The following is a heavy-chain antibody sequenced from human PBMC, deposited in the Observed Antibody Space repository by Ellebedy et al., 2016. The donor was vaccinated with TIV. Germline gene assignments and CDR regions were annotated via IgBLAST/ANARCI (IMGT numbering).Heavy chain of an antibody. CDR2: IYPGDSDT. D-gene: IGHD5/OR15-5a*01. Sequence: GESLKTSCKGSGYNFTSYWIGWVRQVPGKGLEWMGIIYPGDSDTRYSPSFQGQVTISAEQSITTASLQWSSLKASDTAMYYCARSFSSLRFGVFDPWGQGTLVTVSS. J-gene: IGHJ5*02. V-gene: IGHV5-51*01. CDR1: GYNFTSYW. CDR3: ARSFSSLRFGVFDP.